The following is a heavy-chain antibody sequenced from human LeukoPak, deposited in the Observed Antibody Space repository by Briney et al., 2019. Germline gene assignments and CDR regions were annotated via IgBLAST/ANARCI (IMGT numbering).Heavy chain of an antibody. CDR1: GGSMRSSSYY. CDR2: IYYGGSA. V-gene: IGHV4-39*01. CDR3: VTLRYNWNYYFES. D-gene: IGHD1-7*01. Sequence: PSETLSLTCTVSGGSMRSSSYYWGWLRQPPGKGLEWVGSIYYGGSAYYNPSLESRLAISVDTSMNQFSLNVNSVTDADTAVYYCVTLRYNWNYYFESWGQGTLVTVSS. J-gene: IGHJ4*02.